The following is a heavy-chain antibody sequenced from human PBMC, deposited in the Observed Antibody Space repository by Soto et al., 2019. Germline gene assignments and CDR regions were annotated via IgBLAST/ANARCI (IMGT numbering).Heavy chain of an antibody. CDR1: GGTFSSYA. D-gene: IGHD2-2*01. Sequence: QVQLVQSGAEVKKPGSSVKVSCKASGGTFSSYAISWVRQAPGQGLEWMGGIISIFGTANYAQKFQGRVTSTADESTSPAYMELSSLRSEDTAVYYCARHVPAAGYYYGMDVWGQGTTVTVSS. J-gene: IGHJ6*02. CDR2: IISIFGTA. CDR3: ARHVPAAGYYYGMDV. V-gene: IGHV1-69*12.